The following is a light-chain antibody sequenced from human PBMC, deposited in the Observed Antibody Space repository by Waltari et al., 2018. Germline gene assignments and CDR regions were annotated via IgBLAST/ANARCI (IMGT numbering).Light chain of an antibody. CDR1: SSDVGGYNY. J-gene: IGLJ1*01. CDR2: DVS. CDR3: SSYTSSSTPYV. Sequence: QSALTQPASVSGSPGQSITIPCPGTSSDVGGYNYFSWYQQHPGKAPKLMIYDVSNRPSGVSNRFSGSKSGNTVSLTISGLQAEDEADYYCSSYTSSSTPYVFGTGTKVTVL. V-gene: IGLV2-14*03.